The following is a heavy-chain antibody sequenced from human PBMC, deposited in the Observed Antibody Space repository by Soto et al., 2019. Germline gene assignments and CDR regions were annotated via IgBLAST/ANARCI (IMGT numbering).Heavy chain of an antibody. CDR1: GGSISNDY. J-gene: IGHJ4*02. Sequence: SETLSLTCSVSGGSISNDYWSWIRQPPGKGLEWIGYIFYSGNTNYNPSLKSRVTMSVDTSKNQFSLKLSSVTAADTAVYYCARTNSGYAWEGSTWGQGTLVTVSS. CDR2: IFYSGNT. CDR3: ARTNSGYAWEGST. V-gene: IGHV4-59*01. D-gene: IGHD5-12*01.